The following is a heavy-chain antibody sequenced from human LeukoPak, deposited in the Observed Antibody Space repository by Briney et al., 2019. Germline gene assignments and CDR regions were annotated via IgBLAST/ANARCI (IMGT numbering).Heavy chain of an antibody. D-gene: IGHD6-13*01. V-gene: IGHV4-4*07. CDR3: ARGRGSSWYYFDY. J-gene: IGHJ4*02. Sequence: PSETLSPTCTVSGGSISSYYWSWIRQPAGKGLEWTGRIYTSGSTNYNPSLKGRVTMSVDTSKNQFSLQLSSVTAADTAVYYCARGRGSSWYYFDYWGQGTLVTVSS. CDR2: IYTSGST. CDR1: GGSISSYY.